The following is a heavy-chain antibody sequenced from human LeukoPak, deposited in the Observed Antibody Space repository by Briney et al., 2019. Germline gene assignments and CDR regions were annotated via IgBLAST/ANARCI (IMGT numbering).Heavy chain of an antibody. CDR2: IKSKTDGGTT. D-gene: IGHD3-10*01. J-gene: IGHJ5*02. CDR1: GFTFSIAW. V-gene: IGHV3-15*01. Sequence: GGSLRLSCAASGFTFSIAWMSWVRQAPGKGLEWVGRIKSKTDGGTTDYAAPVKGRFTISRDDSKNTLYLQMNSLKTEDTAVYYCTTEARLPIWFGELLPRGFDPWGQGTLVTVSS. CDR3: TTEARLPIWFGELLPRGFDP.